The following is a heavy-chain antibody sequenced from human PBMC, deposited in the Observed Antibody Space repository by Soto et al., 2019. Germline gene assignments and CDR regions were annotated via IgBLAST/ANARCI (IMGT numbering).Heavy chain of an antibody. J-gene: IGHJ2*01. CDR3: ARAPDSGSYRYWYFDL. Sequence: SETLSLTCTVSGGSISSGGYYWSWIRQHPGKGLELIGYIYYSGSTYYNPSLESRVTISVDTSKNQFSLKLSSVTAADTAVYYCARAPDSGSYRYWYFDLWGRGTLVTVSS. CDR1: GGSISSGGYY. V-gene: IGHV4-31*03. D-gene: IGHD1-26*01. CDR2: IYYSGST.